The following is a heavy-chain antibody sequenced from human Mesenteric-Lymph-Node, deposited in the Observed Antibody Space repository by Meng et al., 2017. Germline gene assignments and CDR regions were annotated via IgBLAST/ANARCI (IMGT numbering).Heavy chain of an antibody. CDR1: GGSMSSGDYF. J-gene: IGHJ5*02. Sequence: QLQVQGSGPELVKPSQTLSLTCTVSGGSMSSGDYFWNWIRQPPGKGLEWIGYIYYSGNTYYNPSLKSRVTISIDTSKNQFSLKLSSVTAADTAVYYCARAEYYNWFDPWGQGTLVTVSS. V-gene: IGHV4-30-4*01. CDR2: IYYSGNT. CDR3: ARAEYYNWFDP. D-gene: IGHD1-14*01.